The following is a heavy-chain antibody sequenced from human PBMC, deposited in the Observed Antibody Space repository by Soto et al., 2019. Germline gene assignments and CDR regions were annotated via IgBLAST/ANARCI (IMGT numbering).Heavy chain of an antibody. Sequence: QVQLVESGGGVVQPGRSLRLSCAASGFTFSSYGMHWVRQAPGKGLEWVAVIWYDGTNKYYADSVKGRFTISRDNSKKKLYLQMNSLRAEDTAVYYCARDRGAVAGTRYYYGMDVWGQGTTVTVSS. CDR3: ARDRGAVAGTRYYYGMDV. V-gene: IGHV3-33*01. D-gene: IGHD6-13*01. CDR1: GFTFSSYG. CDR2: IWYDGTNK. J-gene: IGHJ6*02.